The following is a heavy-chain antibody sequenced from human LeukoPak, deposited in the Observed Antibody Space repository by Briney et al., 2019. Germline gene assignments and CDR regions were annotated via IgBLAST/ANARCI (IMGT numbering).Heavy chain of an antibody. CDR2: ISSSSSYI. Sequence: GGSLRLSCAASGFTFSSYSMNWVRQAPGKGLEWVSSISSSSSYIYYADSVKGRFTISRDNAKNSLYLQMNSLGAEDTAVYYCARDYRITMVRGVLPPDYWGQGTLVTVSS. D-gene: IGHD3-10*01. J-gene: IGHJ4*02. CDR1: GFTFSSYS. V-gene: IGHV3-21*01. CDR3: ARDYRITMVRGVLPPDY.